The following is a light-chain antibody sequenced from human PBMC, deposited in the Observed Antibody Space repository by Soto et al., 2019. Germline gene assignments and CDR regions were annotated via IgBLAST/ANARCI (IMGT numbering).Light chain of an antibody. CDR3: AAWDDSLNGWV. J-gene: IGLJ3*02. CDR2: SNS. Sequence: QSVLTQPPSASGTPGQRVTISCSGSSSNIGNNPVNWYQQLPGTAPKLLIYSNSQRPSGVPDRFSGSKSGTSASLAISGLQSEDEADYYCAAWDDSLNGWVFGGGTKVTVL. V-gene: IGLV1-44*01. CDR1: SSNIGNNP.